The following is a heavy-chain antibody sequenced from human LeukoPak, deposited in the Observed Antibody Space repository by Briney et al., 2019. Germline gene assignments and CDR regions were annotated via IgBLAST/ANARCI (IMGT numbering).Heavy chain of an antibody. CDR2: INHSGST. V-gene: IGHV4-34*01. D-gene: IGHD1-26*01. CDR1: GGSFSGYY. CDR3: ASARGGSYYGLT. Sequence: PSETLSLTCAVYGGSFSGYYWSWIRQPPGKGLEWIGEINHSGSTNYNPSLKSRVTISVDTSKNQFSLKLSSVTAADTAVYYCASARGGSYYGLTWGRGTLVTVSS. J-gene: IGHJ4*02.